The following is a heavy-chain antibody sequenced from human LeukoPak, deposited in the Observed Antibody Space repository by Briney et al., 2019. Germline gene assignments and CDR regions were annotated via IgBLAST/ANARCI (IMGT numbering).Heavy chain of an antibody. J-gene: IGHJ4*02. Sequence: GGSLRLSCAASGFTFSSYSMNWVRQAPGKGLEWVSSISSSSSYIYYADSVKGRFTISRDNARNSLYLQMNSLRAEDTAVYYCARSFGSSWYFDYWGQGTLVTVSS. CDR2: ISSSSSYI. V-gene: IGHV3-21*01. D-gene: IGHD6-13*01. CDR3: ARSFGSSWYFDY. CDR1: GFTFSSYS.